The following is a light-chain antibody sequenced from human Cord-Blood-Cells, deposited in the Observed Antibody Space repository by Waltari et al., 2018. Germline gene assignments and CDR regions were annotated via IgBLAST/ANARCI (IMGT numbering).Light chain of an antibody. CDR2: GAS. CDR3: QQYGSWT. CDR1: QSVSSSY. V-gene: IGKV3-20*01. J-gene: IGKJ1*01. Sequence: EIVLTQSPGTLSLSPGDRATLSCRASQSVSSSYLAWYQQKPGQAPRLLIYGASIRATGIPDRFSGSGSGTDFTLTISRLEPEDFAVYYCQQYGSWTFGQGTKVEIK.